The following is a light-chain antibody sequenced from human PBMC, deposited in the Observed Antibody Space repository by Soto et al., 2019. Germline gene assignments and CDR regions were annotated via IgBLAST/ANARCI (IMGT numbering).Light chain of an antibody. CDR2: AAS. Sequence: DIQMTQSPSSLSASVGYRVTITCRASQSISSYLNWYQQKPGKAPKLLIYAASSLQSGVPSRFSGSGSGTDFTLTISSLQPEDFATYYCQQSYSTPPVFGQGTRLEIK. CDR1: QSISSY. V-gene: IGKV1-39*01. CDR3: QQSYSTPPV. J-gene: IGKJ5*01.